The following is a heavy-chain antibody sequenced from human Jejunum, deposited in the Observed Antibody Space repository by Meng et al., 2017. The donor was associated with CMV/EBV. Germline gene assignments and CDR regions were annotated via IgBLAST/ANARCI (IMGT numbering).Heavy chain of an antibody. D-gene: IGHD4-17*01. CDR2: ITGSGSTI. CDR3: ARGNYGFDY. Sequence: LTLSCAASGFPFGAYYMTWVRQAPWKGLECVSYITGSGSTIQYADSVKGRFTISRDNAKNLLYLEINSLRAEDTAVYYCARGNYGFDYWGQGTLVTVSS. J-gene: IGHJ4*02. V-gene: IGHV3-11*01. CDR1: GFPFGAYY.